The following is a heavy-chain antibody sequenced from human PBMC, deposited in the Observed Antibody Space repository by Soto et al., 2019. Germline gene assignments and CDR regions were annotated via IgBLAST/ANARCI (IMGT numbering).Heavy chain of an antibody. CDR1: SGSISSSNW. J-gene: IGHJ4*02. CDR3: ARRRRGSGYDIPLDY. D-gene: IGHD5-12*01. Sequence: SETLSLTCAVSSGSISSSNWWSWVRQPPGKGLEWIGEIYHSGSTNYNPSLKSRVTISVDKSKNQFSLKLSSVTAADTAVYYCARRRRGSGYDIPLDYWGQGTLVTVSS. CDR2: IYHSGST. V-gene: IGHV4-4*02.